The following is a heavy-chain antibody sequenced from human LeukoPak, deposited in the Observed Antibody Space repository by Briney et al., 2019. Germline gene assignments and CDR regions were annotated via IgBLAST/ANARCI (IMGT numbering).Heavy chain of an antibody. CDR2: IYYSGST. Sequence: SETLSLTCTVSGVSLSSYYWSWIRQPPGKGLEWIGYIYYSGSTNYNPSLKSRVTISVDTSKNQFSLKLSSVTAADTAVYYCARYVWGSYPTFEDYWGQGTLVTVSS. D-gene: IGHD3-16*02. CDR3: ARYVWGSYPTFEDY. J-gene: IGHJ4*02. CDR1: GVSLSSYY. V-gene: IGHV4-59*01.